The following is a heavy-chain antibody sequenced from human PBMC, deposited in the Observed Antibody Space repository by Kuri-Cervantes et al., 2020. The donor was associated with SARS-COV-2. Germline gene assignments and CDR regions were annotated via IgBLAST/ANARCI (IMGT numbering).Heavy chain of an antibody. D-gene: IGHD3-10*01. J-gene: IGHJ6*02. CDR3: AAGLLWFGHWGYGMDV. Sequence: ASVNVPCKASGYTLTSHGISWVRQAPGQGLEWTGWISAYNGNTNYAQKLQGRVTMTTDTSTSTAYMELRSLRSDDTAVYYCAAGLLWFGHWGYGMDVWGQGTTVTVSS. CDR1: GYTLTSHG. V-gene: IGHV1-18*04. CDR2: ISAYNGNT.